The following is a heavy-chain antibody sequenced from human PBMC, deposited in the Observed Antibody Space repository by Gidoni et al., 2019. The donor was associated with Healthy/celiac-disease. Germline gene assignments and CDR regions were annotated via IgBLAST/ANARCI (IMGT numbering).Heavy chain of an antibody. CDR2: ISSSSSYI. Sequence: ELQLVESGGGLVKPGGSLRLSCAASVFTFSSYSMNWVRQAPGKGLEWVSSISSSSSYIYYADSVKGRFTISRDNAKNSLYLQMNSLRAEDTAVYYCARERFAGHYFDYWGQGTLVTVSS. V-gene: IGHV3-21*01. CDR1: VFTFSSYS. J-gene: IGHJ4*02. CDR3: ARERFAGHYFDY. D-gene: IGHD3-10*01.